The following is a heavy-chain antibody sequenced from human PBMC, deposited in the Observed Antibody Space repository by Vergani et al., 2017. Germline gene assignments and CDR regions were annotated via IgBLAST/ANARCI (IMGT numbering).Heavy chain of an antibody. CDR1: GGSISSSSYY. CDR3: ARRRGYCSSISCNAAYYFDY. Sequence: QLQLQESGPGLVKPSETLSLTCTVSGGSISSSSYYWGWIRQPPGKGLEWIGSIYYSGSTYYNPSLKSRVTISVDTFKNQFSLKLSSLTAADTAVYYCARRRGYCSSISCNAAYYFDYWGQGTLVTVSS. V-gene: IGHV4-39*01. CDR2: IYYSGST. J-gene: IGHJ4*02. D-gene: IGHD2-2*01.